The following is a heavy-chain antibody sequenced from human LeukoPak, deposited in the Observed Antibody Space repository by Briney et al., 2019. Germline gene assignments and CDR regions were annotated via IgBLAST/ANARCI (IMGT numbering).Heavy chain of an antibody. CDR1: GGFNTHYY. CDR3: ARVSVDVLTGYLYYFDL. Sequence: SETLSLTCSVSGGFNTHYYWSWIRQPPGKGLEWIGYIYYSGSTNYNPSLKSRVTISVDTSKNQFSLKLSSVTAADTAVYYCARVSVDVLTGYLYYFDLWGQGTLVTVSS. V-gene: IGHV4-59*01. D-gene: IGHD3-9*01. J-gene: IGHJ4*02. CDR2: IYYSGST.